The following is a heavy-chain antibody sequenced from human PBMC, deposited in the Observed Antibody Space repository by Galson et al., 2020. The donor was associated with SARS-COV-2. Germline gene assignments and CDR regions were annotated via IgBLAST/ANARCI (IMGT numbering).Heavy chain of an antibody. V-gene: IGHV3-30*18. J-gene: IGHJ4*02. Sequence: GGSLRLSCAASGFTFSSYCMHWVRQAPGKGLEWVAVISYDGSNKYYADSVKGRFTISRDNSKNTLYLQMNSLRAEDTAVYYCAKGMTTVTTAAGPEAFDYWGQGTLVTVSS. CDR2: ISYDGSNK. D-gene: IGHD4-17*01. CDR3: AKGMTTVTTAAGPEAFDY. CDR1: GFTFSSYC.